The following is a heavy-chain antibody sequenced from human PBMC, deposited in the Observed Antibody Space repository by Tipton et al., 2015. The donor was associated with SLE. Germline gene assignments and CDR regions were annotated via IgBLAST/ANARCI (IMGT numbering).Heavy chain of an antibody. CDR2: IHYSGTT. J-gene: IGHJ4*02. CDR3: ALSFGSSSPLDY. Sequence: TLSLTCTVSGFSISGSSYTWGWIRQPPGKGLEWIGTIHYSGTTYYNPSLKSRVTMSVDTSKNQFSLKLSSVTALDTAVYYCALSFGSSSPLDYWGQGTLVTVSS. V-gene: IGHV4-39*07. CDR1: GFSISGSSYT. D-gene: IGHD6-6*01.